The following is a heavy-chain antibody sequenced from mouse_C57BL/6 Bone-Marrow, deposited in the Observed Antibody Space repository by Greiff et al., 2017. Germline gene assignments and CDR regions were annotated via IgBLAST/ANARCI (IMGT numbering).Heavy chain of an antibody. CDR1: GYTFTNYW. CDR3: ARYYGSTLFDD. CDR2: IYPGGGYT. V-gene: IGHV1-63*01. J-gene: IGHJ2*01. D-gene: IGHD1-1*01. Sequence: QVQLQQSGAELVRPGTSVKMSCKASGYTFTNYWIGWAKQRPGHGLEWIGDIYPGGGYTNYNEKFKGKATLTADKSSSTAYMQFSSLTAEDAAIYCGARYYGSTLFDDWGQGTTLTVSS.